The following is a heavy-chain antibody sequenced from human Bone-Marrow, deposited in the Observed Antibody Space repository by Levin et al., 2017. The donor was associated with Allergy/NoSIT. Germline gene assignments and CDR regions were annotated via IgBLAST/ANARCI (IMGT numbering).Heavy chain of an antibody. CDR3: ARDVRFNYAGWFNP. J-gene: IGHJ5*02. CDR1: GFTFSIHS. Sequence: GGSLRLSCVASGFTFSIHSMNWIRQTPGKRLEWLSYISSRSDEIFYADSVQGRFAVSRDNAKKSLYLQMNSLRAEDTGVYYWARDVRFNYAGWFNPWGQGTLVTVSS. V-gene: IGHV3-48*01. D-gene: IGHD1-7*01. CDR2: ISSRSDEI.